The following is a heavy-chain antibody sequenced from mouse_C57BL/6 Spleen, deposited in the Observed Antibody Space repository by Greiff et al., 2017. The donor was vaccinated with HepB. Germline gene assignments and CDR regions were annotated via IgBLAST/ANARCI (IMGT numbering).Heavy chain of an antibody. CDR2: ISYDGSN. CDR1: GYSITSGYY. D-gene: IGHD1-1*01. CDR3: ARYTTVVADV. Sequence: EVQLQESGPGLVKPSQSLSLTCSVTGYSITSGYYWNWIRQFPGNKLEWMGYISYDGSNNYNPSLKNRISITRDTSKNQFFLKLNSVTTEDTATYYCARYTTVVADVWGTGTTVTVSS. V-gene: IGHV3-6*01. J-gene: IGHJ1*03.